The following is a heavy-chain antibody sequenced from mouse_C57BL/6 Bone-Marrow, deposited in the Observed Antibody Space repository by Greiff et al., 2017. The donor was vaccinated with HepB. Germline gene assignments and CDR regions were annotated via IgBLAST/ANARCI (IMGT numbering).Heavy chain of an antibody. CDR1: GFTFSSYT. V-gene: IGHV5-9*01. J-gene: IGHJ4*01. Sequence: EVKLMESGGGLVKPGGSLKLSCAASGFTFSSYTMSWVRQTPEKRLEWVATISGGGGNTYYPDSVKGRFTISRDNAKNTLYLQMSSLRSEDTALYYCARGYYGSYYYAMDYWGQGTSVTVSS. D-gene: IGHD1-1*01. CDR3: ARGYYGSYYYAMDY. CDR2: ISGGGGNT.